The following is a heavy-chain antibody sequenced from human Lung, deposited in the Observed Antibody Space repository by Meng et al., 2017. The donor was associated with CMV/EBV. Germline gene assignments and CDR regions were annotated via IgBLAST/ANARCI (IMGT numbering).Heavy chain of an antibody. CDR2: INHSGST. V-gene: IGHV4-34*01. Sequence: ESLTLXCAVYGGSFSGYYWSWIRQPPGKGLEWIGEINHSGSTNYNPSLKSRVTISVDTSKNQFSLKLSSVTAADTAVYYCARMVVAPLVFDYWGQGTVVTVSS. J-gene: IGHJ4*02. CDR1: GGSFSGYY. D-gene: IGHD2-15*01. CDR3: ARMVVAPLVFDY.